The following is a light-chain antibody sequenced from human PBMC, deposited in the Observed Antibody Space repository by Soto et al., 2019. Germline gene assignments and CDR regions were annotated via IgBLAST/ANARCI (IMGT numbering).Light chain of an antibody. CDR3: QQYGRSIT. Sequence: VLTQSPGTLSLSRGERATLSCRASERIYSAYLGWYQQKPGQAPRLLIYGTSSRATGIPDRFSGSGSGTDFTLTISRLEPEDFAVYYCQQYGRSITFGQGTRLEI. CDR1: ERIYSAY. J-gene: IGKJ5*01. V-gene: IGKV3-20*01. CDR2: GTS.